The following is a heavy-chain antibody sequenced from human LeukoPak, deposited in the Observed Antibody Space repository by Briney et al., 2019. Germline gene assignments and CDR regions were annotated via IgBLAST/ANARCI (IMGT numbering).Heavy chain of an antibody. V-gene: IGHV3-30*02. CDR2: IRYDGSNK. J-gene: IGHJ4*02. D-gene: IGHD3-10*01. CDR1: GFTFSSYG. Sequence: GGSLRLSCAASGFTFSSYGMHWVRQAPGKGLEWVAFIRYDGSNKYYADSVKGRFTISRDNSKNTLYLQMNSLRAEDTAVYYCAKDMMVRGVVPFDYWGQGTRVTVSS. CDR3: AKDMMVRGVVPFDY.